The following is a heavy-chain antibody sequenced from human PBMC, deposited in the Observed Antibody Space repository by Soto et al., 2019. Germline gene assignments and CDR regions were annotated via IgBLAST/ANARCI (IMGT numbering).Heavy chain of an antibody. CDR1: GFIFSNYA. Sequence: RGSLRLSCAASGFIFSNYAIHWVRQAPGKGLEWVALIWYDGSEKYYADSVKGRFTISRDNSKDTVYLQMNSLRAEDTAIYYCARGSSRLGISWFDPWGQGTLVTVSS. CDR3: ARGSSRLGISWFDP. D-gene: IGHD3-9*01. J-gene: IGHJ5*02. V-gene: IGHV3-33*01. CDR2: IWYDGSEK.